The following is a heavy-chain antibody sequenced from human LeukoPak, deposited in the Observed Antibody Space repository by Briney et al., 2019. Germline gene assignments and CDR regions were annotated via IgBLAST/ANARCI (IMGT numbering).Heavy chain of an antibody. V-gene: IGHV1-69*06. CDR2: IIPIFGTA. CDR3: ARYDYVWGSYRGWFDP. J-gene: IGHJ5*02. Sequence: SVKVSCKASGGTFSSYAISWVRQAPGQGLEWMGGIIPIFGTANYAQKFQGRVTIIADKSTSTAYMELSSLRSEDTAVYYCARYDYVWGSYRGWFDPWGQGTLVTVSS. D-gene: IGHD3-16*02. CDR1: GGTFSSYA.